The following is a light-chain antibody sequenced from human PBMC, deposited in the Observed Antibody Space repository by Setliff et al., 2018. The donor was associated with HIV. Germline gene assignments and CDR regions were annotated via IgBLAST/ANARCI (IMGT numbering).Light chain of an antibody. CDR2: EVS. V-gene: IGLV2-8*01. Sequence: QSALTQPPSASGSPGQSVTISCTGTSSDAGGYKYVSWYQQHPGKAPKLMIYEVSKRPSGVPDRFSGSKSGNTASLTVSGLQAEDGADYYCTSYTGSNNFGVFGTGTKVTVL. J-gene: IGLJ1*01. CDR3: TSYTGSNNFGV. CDR1: SSDAGGYKY.